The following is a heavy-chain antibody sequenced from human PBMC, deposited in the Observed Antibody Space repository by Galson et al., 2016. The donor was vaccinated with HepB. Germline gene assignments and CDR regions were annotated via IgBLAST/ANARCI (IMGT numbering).Heavy chain of an antibody. V-gene: IGHV3-53*01. J-gene: IGHJ2*01. CDR1: GFTVSSSY. Sequence: SLRLSCAASGFTVSSSYISWVRQAQGKGLEWVSILYSGGGSTHYADSVKGRFAISRDNSKDTLYLQMNSLRAEDTAVYFCARVYDGSGFLSRGWYFDLWGRGTLVTVSS. CDR2: LYSGGGST. CDR3: ARVYDGSGFLSRGWYFDL. D-gene: IGHD3-22*01.